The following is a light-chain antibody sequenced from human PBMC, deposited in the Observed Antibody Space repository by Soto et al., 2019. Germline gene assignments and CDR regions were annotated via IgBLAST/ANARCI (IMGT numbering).Light chain of an antibody. J-gene: IGKJ1*01. V-gene: IGKV3-20*01. CDR3: QQYGSSGT. CDR2: GAS. Sequence: EITMTQSPATLSVSPGERATLSCRASQSFSSNLAWYQQKPGQAPRLLIYGASNRATGIPDRFSGSGSGTDFTLTISRLEPEDFAVYYCQQYGSSGTFGQGTKVDI. CDR1: QSFSSN.